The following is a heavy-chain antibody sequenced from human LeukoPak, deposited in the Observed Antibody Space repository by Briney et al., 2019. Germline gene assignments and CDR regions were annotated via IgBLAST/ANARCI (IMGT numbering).Heavy chain of an antibody. CDR3: AREGRTYYDFWSGYSYAFDI. D-gene: IGHD3-3*01. CDR1: GFTFSSYW. CDR2: IKQDGSEK. J-gene: IGHJ3*02. V-gene: IGHV3-7*01. Sequence: PGGSLRLSCAASGFTFSSYWMSWVRQAAGKGLEWVANIKQDGSEKYYVDSVKGRFTISRDNAKNSLYLQMNSLRAEDTAVYYCAREGRTYYDFWSGYSYAFDIWGQGTMVTVSS.